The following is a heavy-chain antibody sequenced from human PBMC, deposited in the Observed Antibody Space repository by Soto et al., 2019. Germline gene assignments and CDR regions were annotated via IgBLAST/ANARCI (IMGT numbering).Heavy chain of an antibody. CDR3: ARVVVAATRFRYYYYGMDV. CDR2: INHSGST. Sequence: SETLSLTCAVYGGSFSGYYWSWIRQPPGKGLEWIGEINHSGSTNYNPSLKSRVTISVDTSKNQFSLKLSSVTAADTAVYYCARVVVAATRFRYYYYGMDVWGQGTTVTVSS. V-gene: IGHV4-34*01. D-gene: IGHD2-15*01. CDR1: GGSFSGYY. J-gene: IGHJ6*02.